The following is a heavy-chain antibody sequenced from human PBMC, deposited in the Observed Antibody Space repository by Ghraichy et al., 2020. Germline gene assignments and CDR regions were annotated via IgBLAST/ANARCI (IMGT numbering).Heavy chain of an antibody. CDR2: IYYSGST. CDR3: ARDRYSGYAFDI. CDR1: GGSISSYY. V-gene: IGHV4-59*01. J-gene: IGHJ3*02. D-gene: IGHD1-26*01. Sequence: SQTLSLTCTVSGGSISSYYWSWIRQPPGKGLEWIGYIYYSGSTNYNPSLKSRVTISVDTSKNQFSLKLSSVTAADTAVYYCARDRYSGYAFDIWGQGTMVTVSS.